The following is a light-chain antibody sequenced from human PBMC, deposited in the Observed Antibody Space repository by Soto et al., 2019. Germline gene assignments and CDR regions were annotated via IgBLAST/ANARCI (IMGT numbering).Light chain of an antibody. CDR1: SSDVGGYNY. Sequence: QSALTQPASVSGSPGQSITISCTGTSSDVGGYNYVSWYQQHPGKAPKLMIYEVSNRPSGVSNRFSGSKSGNTASLTISGLQAEDEADDYCSSYTSSSTLHYVFGTGTKLTVL. J-gene: IGLJ1*01. CDR2: EVS. CDR3: SSYTSSSTLHYV. V-gene: IGLV2-14*01.